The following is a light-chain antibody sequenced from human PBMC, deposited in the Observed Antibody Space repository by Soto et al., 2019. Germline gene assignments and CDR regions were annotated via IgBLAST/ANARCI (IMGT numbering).Light chain of an antibody. Sequence: DIQMTQSPSSLSASVGDIVTITCRASESISDHLNWYQQKPGKAPDLLIYAASSLQSGVPSRFSGSGSGTDFTLTITSLQPEDFATYYCQQSYNTPWTFGQGTKVDIK. CDR3: QQSYNTPWT. J-gene: IGKJ1*01. V-gene: IGKV1-39*01. CDR1: ESISDH. CDR2: AAS.